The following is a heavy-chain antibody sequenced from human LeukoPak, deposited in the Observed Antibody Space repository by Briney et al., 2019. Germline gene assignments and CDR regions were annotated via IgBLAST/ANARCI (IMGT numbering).Heavy chain of an antibody. J-gene: IGHJ4*02. CDR2: AGSTGVST. V-gene: IGHV3-23*01. CDR1: GFTFSSYA. CDR3: AKDPGVVPAHYFDY. D-gene: IGHD2-2*01. Sequence: GGSLRLSCAASGFTFSSYAMNWVRQAPGKGLEWVSGAGSTGVSTFYADSVKGRFTVSRDNSKNTLSLQMNSLRAEDTAVYYCAKDPGVVPAHYFDYWGQGTLVTVSS.